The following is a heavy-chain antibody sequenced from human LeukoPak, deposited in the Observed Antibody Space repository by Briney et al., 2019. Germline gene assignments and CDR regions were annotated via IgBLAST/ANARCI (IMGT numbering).Heavy chain of an antibody. CDR3: ARGADSSGWSPPDY. V-gene: IGHV1-69*13. J-gene: IGHJ4*02. D-gene: IGHD6-19*01. Sequence: GASVKVSCKASGGTFSSYAISWVRQAPGQGLEGMGGIIPIFGTANYAQKFQGRVTITADESTSTAYMELSSLRSGDTAVYYCARGADSSGWSPPDYWGQGTLVTVSS. CDR2: IIPIFGTA. CDR1: GGTFSSYA.